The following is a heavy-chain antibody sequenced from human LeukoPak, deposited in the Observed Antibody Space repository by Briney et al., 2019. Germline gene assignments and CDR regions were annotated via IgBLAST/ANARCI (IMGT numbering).Heavy chain of an antibody. CDR3: AKDITKWLAQGFDP. J-gene: IGHJ5*02. D-gene: IGHD6-19*01. Sequence: GGSLRLSFAASGFTFSSYWMHWVRQAPGKGLEWVANIKQDGSEKYYVDSVKGRFTISRDNAKNSLYLQMNSLRAEDTALYYCAKDITKWLAQGFDPWGQGTLVTVSS. CDR1: GFTFSSYW. CDR2: IKQDGSEK. V-gene: IGHV3-7*03.